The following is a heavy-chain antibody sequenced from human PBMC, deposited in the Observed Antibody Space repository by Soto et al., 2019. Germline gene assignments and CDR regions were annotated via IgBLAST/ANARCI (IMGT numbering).Heavy chain of an antibody. J-gene: IGHJ6*02. D-gene: IGHD2-2*01. CDR1: GYTFTSYY. Sequence: ASVKVSCKASGYTFTSYYMHWVRQAPGQGLEWMGIINPSGGSTSYAQKFLGRVTMTRDTSTSTVYMELSSLRSEDTAVYYCAREYCSSTSCSDPYYYYYGMDVWGQGTTVTVSS. CDR3: AREYCSSTSCSDPYYYYYGMDV. CDR2: INPSGGST. V-gene: IGHV1-46*01.